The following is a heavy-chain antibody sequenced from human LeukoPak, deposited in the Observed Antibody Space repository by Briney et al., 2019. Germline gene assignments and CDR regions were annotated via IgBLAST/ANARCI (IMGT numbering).Heavy chain of an antibody. CDR3: ARQKYCSGASCFVVTDPFEY. CDR2: IYPSDSDT. D-gene: IGHD2-15*01. CDR1: GYIFASYW. Sequence: GESLKISCKAAGYIFASYWIGWARQMPGKGLEWMGIIYPSDSDTRYSPSFQGQVTFSVDQSTNTAFLQWSTLRASDSATYYCARQKYCSGASCFVVTDPFEYWGQGTQVIVSS. V-gene: IGHV5-51*01. J-gene: IGHJ4*02.